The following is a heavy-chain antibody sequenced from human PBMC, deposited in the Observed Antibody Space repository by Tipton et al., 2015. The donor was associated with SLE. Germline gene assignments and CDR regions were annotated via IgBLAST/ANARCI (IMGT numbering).Heavy chain of an antibody. CDR3: AIYKPRNDVFDI. V-gene: IGHV4-39*07. D-gene: IGHD1-1*01. CDR2: FYYDATT. J-gene: IGHJ3*02. CDR1: GDSISSSYYY. Sequence: TLSLTCSVSGDSISSSYYYWGWIRQPPGRGLEWIASFYYDATTYYNPSLKSRVTISVDTSKNQFSLKLRSVTAADTAVYYCAIYKPRNDVFDIWGQGTWVTVSS.